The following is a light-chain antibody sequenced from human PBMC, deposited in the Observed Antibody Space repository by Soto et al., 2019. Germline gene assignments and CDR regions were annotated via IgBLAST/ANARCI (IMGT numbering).Light chain of an antibody. CDR1: QSGLSSSTNKKS. CDR2: WAS. J-gene: IGKJ1*01. CDR3: LQYYSTPWT. V-gene: IGKV4-1*01. Sequence: DIVMTQSPDSLAVSLGGRATINCRSSQSGLSSSTNKKSLAWYQQKPGQPPKLLIYWASTRESGVPDRFSGSGSGTDVTLTISSLQAEDVAVYFCLQYYSTPWTFGQGTKVEIK.